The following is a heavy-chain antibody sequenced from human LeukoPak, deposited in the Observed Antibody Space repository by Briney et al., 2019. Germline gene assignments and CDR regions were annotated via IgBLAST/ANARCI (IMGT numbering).Heavy chain of an antibody. CDR2: FDPEDGET. CDR3: ATVRVMYYGDYDPTPRNAEYFQH. J-gene: IGHJ1*01. Sequence: GASVKVSCKVSGYTLTELSMHWVRQAPGKGLEWMGGFDPEDGETIYAQKFQGRVTMTEDTSTDTAYMELSSLRSEDTAVYYCATVRVMYYGDYDPTPRNAEYFQHWGQGTLVTVSA. D-gene: IGHD4-17*01. V-gene: IGHV1-24*01. CDR1: GYTLTELS.